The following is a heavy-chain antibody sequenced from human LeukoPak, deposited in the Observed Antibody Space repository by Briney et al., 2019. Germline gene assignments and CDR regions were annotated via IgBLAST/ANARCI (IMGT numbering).Heavy chain of an antibody. CDR1: GFTFSTFA. CDR3: AKGRSSWYVGNWFDP. CDR2: IFPSGGEI. Sequence: GGSLRLSCAASGFTFSTFAMIWVRQPPGKGLEWVSSIFPSGGEIHYADSVRGRFTISRDNSKSTLSLQMNSLRAEDTAIYYCAKGRSSWYVGNWFDPWGQGTLVTVSS. J-gene: IGHJ5*02. D-gene: IGHD6-13*01. V-gene: IGHV3-23*01.